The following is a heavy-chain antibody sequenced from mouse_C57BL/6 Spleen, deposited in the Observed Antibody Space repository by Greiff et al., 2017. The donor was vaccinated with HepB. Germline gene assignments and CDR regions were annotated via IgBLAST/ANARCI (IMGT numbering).Heavy chain of an antibody. Sequence: VQLQQSGAELVKPGASVKLSCKASGYTFTSYWMHWVKQRPGQGLEWIGMIHPNSGSTNYNEKFKSKATLTVDKSSSTAYMQLSSLTSEDSAVYYCARELGYYVNYFDYWGQGTTLPVSS. J-gene: IGHJ2*01. CDR2: IHPNSGST. D-gene: IGHD2-1*01. CDR3: ARELGYYVNYFDY. V-gene: IGHV1-64*01. CDR1: GYTFTSYW.